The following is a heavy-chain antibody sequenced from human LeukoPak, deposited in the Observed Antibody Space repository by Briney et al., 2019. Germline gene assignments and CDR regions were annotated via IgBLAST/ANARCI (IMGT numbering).Heavy chain of an antibody. D-gene: IGHD3-10*01. CDR3: AKSFITMVRGVITETLDY. CDR2: IRYDGSNK. J-gene: IGHJ4*02. Sequence: PGGSLRLSCAASGFTFSSYGMHWVRQAPGKGLEWVAFIRYDGSNKYYADSVKGRFTISRDNSKNTLYLQMNSPRAEDTAVYYCAKSFITMVRGVITETLDYWGQGTLVTVSS. CDR1: GFTFSSYG. V-gene: IGHV3-30*02.